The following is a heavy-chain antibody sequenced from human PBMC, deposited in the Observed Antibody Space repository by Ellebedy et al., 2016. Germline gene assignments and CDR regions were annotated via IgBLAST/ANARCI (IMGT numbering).Heavy chain of an antibody. CDR2: ISWNSGSI. Sequence: SLKISXAASGFTFDDYAMHWVRQAPGKGLEWVSGISWNSGSIGYADSVKGRFTISRDNAKNSLYLQMNSLRAEDTALYYCAKRVKVEMATILAFDIWGQGTMVTVSS. J-gene: IGHJ3*02. CDR3: AKRVKVEMATILAFDI. V-gene: IGHV3-9*01. D-gene: IGHD5-24*01. CDR1: GFTFDDYA.